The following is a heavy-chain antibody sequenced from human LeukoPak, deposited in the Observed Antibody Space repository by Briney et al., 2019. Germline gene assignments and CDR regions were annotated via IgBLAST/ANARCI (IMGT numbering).Heavy chain of an antibody. CDR1: GYTFTGYY. D-gene: IGHD3-22*01. CDR3: ARGTYYYDSSGYYYDPAFDY. CDR2: INPNSGGT. J-gene: IGHJ4*02. Sequence: ASAKVSCKASGYTFTGYYMHWVRQAPGQGLEWMGWINPNSGGTNYAQKFQGRVTMTRDTSISTAYMELSSLRSEDTAVYYCARGTYYYDSSGYYYDPAFDYWGQGTLVTVSS. V-gene: IGHV1-2*02.